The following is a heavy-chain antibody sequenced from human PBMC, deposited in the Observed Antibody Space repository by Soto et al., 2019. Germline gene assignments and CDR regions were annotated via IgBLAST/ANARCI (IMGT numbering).Heavy chain of an antibody. J-gene: IGHJ6*02. D-gene: IGHD5-12*01. V-gene: IGHV1-69*12. CDR3: ASSVAKYYYSGMDV. CDR2: IIPIFGTA. CDR1: GGTFSSYA. Sequence: QVQLVQSGAEVKKPGSSVKVSCKASGGTFSSYAISWVRQAPGQGLEWMGGIIPIFGTANYAQKFQGRVTLTAAESTRTAYVELSSLRSEGTAVYYCASSVAKYYYSGMDVWGQGTTVTVSS.